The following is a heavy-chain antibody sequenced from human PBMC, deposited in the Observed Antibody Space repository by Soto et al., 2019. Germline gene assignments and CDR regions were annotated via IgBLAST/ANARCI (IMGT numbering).Heavy chain of an antibody. D-gene: IGHD2-2*01. V-gene: IGHV4-59*01. Sequence: SETLSLTCTVSGGSISSYYWSWIRQPPGKGLEWIGYIYYSGSTNYNPSLKSRVTISVDTSKNQFSLKLSSVTAADTAVYYCARRGYCSSTSCYGSKRGYYYYYYMDVWGKGTTVTVSS. CDR3: ARRGYCSSTSCYGSKRGYYYYYYMDV. J-gene: IGHJ6*03. CDR1: GGSISSYY. CDR2: IYYSGST.